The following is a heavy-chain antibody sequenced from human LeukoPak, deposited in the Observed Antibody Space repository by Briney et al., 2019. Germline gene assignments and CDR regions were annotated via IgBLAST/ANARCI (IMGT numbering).Heavy chain of an antibody. CDR2: ISSSGSTI. J-gene: IGHJ4*02. CDR3: ARGREVDYKLFDY. D-gene: IGHD4-11*01. CDR1: GFTFSDYY. V-gene: IGHV3-11*01. Sequence: GGSLRLSCAASGFTFSDYYMSWIRQAPGEGLEWVSYISSSGSTIYYADSVKGRFTISRDNSKNTLYLQMNSLRAEDTAVYYCARGREVDYKLFDYWGQGTLVTVSS.